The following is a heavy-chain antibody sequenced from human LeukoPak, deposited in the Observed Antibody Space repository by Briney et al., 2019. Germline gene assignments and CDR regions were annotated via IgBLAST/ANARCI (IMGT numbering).Heavy chain of an antibody. CDR3: ARDRSAMVFLFDY. V-gene: IGHV1-2*02. CDR1: GYTFTGYY. CDR2: INPNSGGT. Sequence: ASVKVSCKASGYTFTGYYMHWGRQAPGQGLEWMGWINPNSGGTNYAQKFQGRVTMTRDTSISTAYMELSRLRSDDTAVYYCARDRSAMVFLFDYWGQGTLVTVSS. J-gene: IGHJ4*02. D-gene: IGHD5-18*01.